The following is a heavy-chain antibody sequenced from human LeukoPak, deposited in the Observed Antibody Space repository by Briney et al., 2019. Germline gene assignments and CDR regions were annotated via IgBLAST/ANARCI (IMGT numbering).Heavy chain of an antibody. CDR3: ARGRLLWFGELLLAPFDP. J-gene: IGHJ5*02. CDR2: INPNSGGT. V-gene: IGHV1-2*02. Sequence: ASVKVSCKASGYTFTGYYMHWVRQAPGQGLEWMGWINPNSGGTNYAQKFQGRVTMTRDTSISTAYMELSSLRSEDTAVYYCARGRLLWFGELLLAPFDPWGQGTLVTVSS. CDR1: GYTFTGYY. D-gene: IGHD3-10*01.